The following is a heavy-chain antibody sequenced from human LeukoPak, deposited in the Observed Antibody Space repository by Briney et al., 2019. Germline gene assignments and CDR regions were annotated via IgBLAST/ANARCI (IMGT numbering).Heavy chain of an antibody. J-gene: IGHJ4*02. CDR2: ISAYNGNT. D-gene: IGHD3-10*01. CDR3: ARGLGPDYYGSGSYRPWHDY. Sequence: GASVKVSCKASGYTFTSYGISWVRQAPGQGLEWMGWISAYNGNTNYAQKFQGRVTMTRDTSTSTVYMELSSLRSEDTAVYYCARGLGPDYYGSGSYRPWHDYWGQGTLVTVSS. V-gene: IGHV1-18*01. CDR1: GYTFTSYG.